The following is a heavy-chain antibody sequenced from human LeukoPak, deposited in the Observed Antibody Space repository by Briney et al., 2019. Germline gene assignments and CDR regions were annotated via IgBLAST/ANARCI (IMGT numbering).Heavy chain of an antibody. CDR1: GGSINSYY. V-gene: IGHV4-59*01. J-gene: IGHJ4*02. D-gene: IGHD3-22*01. CDR3: ARDHSSGYNDY. CDR2: IHYSGST. Sequence: SETLSLTCAVSGGSINSYYWTWIRQPPGKALEWIGYIHYSGSTNYNPSPKSRVTISVDTSKNQFSLKLSSVTAADTAVYYCARDHSSGYNDYWGQGTLVTVSS.